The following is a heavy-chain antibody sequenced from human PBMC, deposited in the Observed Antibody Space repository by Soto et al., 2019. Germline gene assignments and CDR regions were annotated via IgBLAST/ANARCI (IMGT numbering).Heavy chain of an antibody. D-gene: IGHD2-15*01. CDR1: GYTLTLYY. J-gene: IGHJ3*01. Sequence: QVHLVQSGAEVKNPGASVKVSCKASGYTLTLYYMHWVRQAPGQGLEWMGRSNPGAGNACYAQKFQGRVTMTRDTSTSTVYMELSSLRSEDTAMYYCATYCISGSCPPGAWNWGQGTMVTVS. V-gene: IGHV1-46*03. CDR2: SNPGAGNA. CDR3: ATYCISGSCPPGAWN.